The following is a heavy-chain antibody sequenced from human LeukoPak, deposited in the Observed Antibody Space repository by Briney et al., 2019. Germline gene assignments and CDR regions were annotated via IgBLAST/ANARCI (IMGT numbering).Heavy chain of an antibody. CDR3: AKCARRTNGVCYSDY. J-gene: IGHJ4*02. V-gene: IGHV3-33*06. Sequence: PGGSLRLSCAASGLTFSSYGMHWVRQAPGKGLEWVAVIWYDGSNKYYADSVKGRFTISRDNSKNTLYLQMNSLRAEDTAVYYCAKCARRTNGVCYSDYWGQGTLVTVSS. CDR2: IWYDGSNK. CDR1: GLTFSSYG. D-gene: IGHD2-8*01.